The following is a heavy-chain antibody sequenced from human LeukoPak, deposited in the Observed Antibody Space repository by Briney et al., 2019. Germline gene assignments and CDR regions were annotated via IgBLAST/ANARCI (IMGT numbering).Heavy chain of an antibody. J-gene: IGHJ3*02. D-gene: IGHD2-2*02. Sequence: SETLSLTCTVSGGSISSGAYYWIWIRQHPGKGLERIGYIYYSGSTYYNPSLRSRVTISVDTSKNQFSLKLSSVTAADTAVYYCARFVRSYCSTTSCYIAFDIWGQGTMVTVSS. CDR2: IYYSGST. CDR3: ARFVRSYCSTTSCYIAFDI. CDR1: GGSISSGAYY. V-gene: IGHV4-31*03.